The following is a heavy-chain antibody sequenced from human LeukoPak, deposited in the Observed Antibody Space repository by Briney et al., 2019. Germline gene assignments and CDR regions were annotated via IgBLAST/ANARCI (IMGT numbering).Heavy chain of an antibody. CDR2: IYYSGST. J-gene: IGHJ3*02. Sequence: SETLSLTCTVSGGSISSYYWSWIRQPPGKGLEWIGYIYYSGSTNYNPSLKSRATISVDTSKNQFSLKLSSVTAADTAVYYCAREPYEWSGYTDAFDIWGQGTMVTVSS. V-gene: IGHV4-59*01. CDR3: AREPYEWSGYTDAFDI. D-gene: IGHD3-3*01. CDR1: GGSISSYY.